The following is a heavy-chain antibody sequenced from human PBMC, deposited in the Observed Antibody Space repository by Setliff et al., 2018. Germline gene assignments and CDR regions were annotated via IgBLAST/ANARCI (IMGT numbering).Heavy chain of an antibody. Sequence: ASVKVSCKTSGYSFTGYYMHWVRQAPGQGLEWMGIIHTGGGSASYAQKFQGRVTMTSDTSTSTVYMEVNIVTSDDTAIYYCARGGLAAAGRKGVFGYWGQGTVVTVSS. V-gene: IGHV1-46*01. CDR3: ARGGLAAAGRKGVFGY. D-gene: IGHD6-13*01. CDR2: IHTGGGSA. J-gene: IGHJ4*02. CDR1: GYSFTGYY.